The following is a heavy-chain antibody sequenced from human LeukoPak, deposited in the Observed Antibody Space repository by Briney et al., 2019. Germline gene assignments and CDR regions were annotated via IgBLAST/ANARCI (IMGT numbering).Heavy chain of an antibody. CDR2: MNTNCGNT. J-gene: IGHJ1*01. Sequence: GASVKVSCKASGYPFTSYNVNWVRQATGQGLEWMGWMNTNCGNTGYSQNFQGRVTMTRDTSISTAYMELSSLMSEDTAVYYCARGLPKAVFGMVIEDWGQGTLVTVSS. CDR3: ARGLPKAVFGMVIED. D-gene: IGHD3-3*01. V-gene: IGHV1-8*01. CDR1: GYPFTSYN.